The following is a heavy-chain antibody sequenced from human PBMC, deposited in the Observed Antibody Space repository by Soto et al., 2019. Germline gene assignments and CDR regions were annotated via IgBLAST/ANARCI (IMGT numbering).Heavy chain of an antibody. CDR3: AKDPRTMATTLYFDH. CDR2: ISGSGGDT. V-gene: IGHV3-23*01. Sequence: XGSLILSRTASGFTFRSYAMSWVRQAPGKGLEWVSAISGSGGDTYYADSVKGRFTISRHNSKNALYLQMNSLRAEDTAVYYCAKDPRTMATTLYFDHWGQGTLVTVS. D-gene: IGHD1-1*01. CDR1: GFTFRSYA. J-gene: IGHJ4*02.